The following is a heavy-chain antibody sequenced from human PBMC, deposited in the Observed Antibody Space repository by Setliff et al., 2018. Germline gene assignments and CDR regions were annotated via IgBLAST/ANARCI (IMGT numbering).Heavy chain of an antibody. CDR3: AKPRPGWPAGFDS. D-gene: IGHD6-19*01. CDR1: GFTFSRHL. J-gene: IGHJ4*02. Sequence: GGSLRLSCAASGFTFSRHLMSWVRQAPGKGLEWVADIKADGSEKKYVDSVKGRFTISRDNDKNSVVLQMNSLRVEDTAVYYCAKPRPGWPAGFDSWGQGTLVTVSS. CDR2: IKADGSEK. V-gene: IGHV3-7*03.